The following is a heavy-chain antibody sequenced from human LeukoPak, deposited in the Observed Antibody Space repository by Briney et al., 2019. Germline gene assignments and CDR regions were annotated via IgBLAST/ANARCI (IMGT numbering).Heavy chain of an antibody. D-gene: IGHD3-10*01. CDR1: GYTFTSYD. Sequence: ASVKVSCKASGYTFTSYDISWVRQAPGQGLEWMGWIRAYNGNTNYAQKLQGRVTMTTDTSTSTAYMELRSLRSDDTAVYYCARPQTYYYGSGSYYDYWGQGTLVTVSS. CDR2: IRAYNGNT. V-gene: IGHV1-18*01. J-gene: IGHJ4*02. CDR3: ARPQTYYYGSGSYYDY.